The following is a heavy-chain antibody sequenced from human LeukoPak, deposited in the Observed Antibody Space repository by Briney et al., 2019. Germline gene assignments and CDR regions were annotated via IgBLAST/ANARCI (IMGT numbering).Heavy chain of an antibody. CDR1: GFTFSSYS. CDR2: ISSSSSYI. CDR3: ARDRGGGAAAGLFDY. J-gene: IGHJ4*02. Sequence: GGSLRLSCAASGFTFSSYSMNWVRQAPGKGLEWVSSISSSSSYIYYADSVKGRFTISRDNAKNSLYLQMNSLRAEDTAVYYCARDRGGGAAAGLFDYWGQGTLVTVSS. V-gene: IGHV3-21*01. D-gene: IGHD6-13*01.